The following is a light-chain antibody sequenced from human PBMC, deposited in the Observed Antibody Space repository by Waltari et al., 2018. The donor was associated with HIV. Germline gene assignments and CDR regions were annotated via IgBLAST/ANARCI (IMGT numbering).Light chain of an antibody. V-gene: IGLV1-47*01. Sequence: QSVLTQPPSASGTPGQRVTISCSGSSSNIGNNFLYWYQQVPGTAPKLLIHTNNQRPSGVPDRFSGSKSGTSAPLAISGLRSEDEAYYYCSSWDDSLSGVLFGGGTKLTVL. CDR1: SSNIGNNF. CDR3: SSWDDSLSGVL. CDR2: TNN. J-gene: IGLJ2*01.